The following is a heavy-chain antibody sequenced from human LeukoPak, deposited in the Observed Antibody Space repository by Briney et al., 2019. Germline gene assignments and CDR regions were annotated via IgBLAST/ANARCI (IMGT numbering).Heavy chain of an antibody. D-gene: IGHD3-16*02. Sequence: GGSLRLSCAASGFTFSSYAMSWVRQAPGKGLEWVSAISGSGGSTYYADSVKGRFTISRDNSKNTLYLQMNSLRADDMAVYYCAKGDMGYVWGSYRYSLLGFDYWGQGTLVTVSS. CDR2: ISGSGGST. V-gene: IGHV3-23*01. J-gene: IGHJ4*02. CDR1: GFTFSSYA. CDR3: AKGDMGYVWGSYRYSLLGFDY.